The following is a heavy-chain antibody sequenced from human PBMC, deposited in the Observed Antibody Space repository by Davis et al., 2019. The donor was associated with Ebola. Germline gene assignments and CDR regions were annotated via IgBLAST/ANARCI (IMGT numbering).Heavy chain of an antibody. V-gene: IGHV1-8*01. D-gene: IGHD3-10*01. CDR1: GYTFTSYD. Sequence: ASVKVSCKASGYTFTSYDINWVRQATGQGLEWMGWMNPNSGNTGYAQKFQGRVNMTRNTSISTAYMELGRLGSEDTAGYYCARGWGFGDHWGLGTLVTVSP. CDR3: ARGWGFGDH. J-gene: IGHJ4*02. CDR2: MNPNSGNT.